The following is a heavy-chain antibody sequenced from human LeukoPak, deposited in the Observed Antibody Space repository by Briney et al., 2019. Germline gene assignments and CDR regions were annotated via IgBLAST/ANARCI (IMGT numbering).Heavy chain of an antibody. V-gene: IGHV6-1*01. J-gene: IGHJ4*02. CDR1: GDSVSSNSAA. CDR3: ARAIESSDLTGDQIHYFDY. D-gene: IGHD7-27*01. CDR2: TYYRSKWYN. Sequence: SQTLSLTCAISGDSVSSNSAAWNWIRQSPSRGLEWLGRTYYRSKWYNDYAVSVKSRITINPDTSKNQFSLQLNSVTPEDTAVYYCARAIESSDLTGDQIHYFDYWGQGTLVTVSS.